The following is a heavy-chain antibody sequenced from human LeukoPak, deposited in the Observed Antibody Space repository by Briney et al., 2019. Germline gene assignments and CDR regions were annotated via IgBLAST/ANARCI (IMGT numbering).Heavy chain of an antibody. CDR3: AKLTVGATELDY. CDR1: GFTFSSYA. D-gene: IGHD1-26*01. V-gene: IGHV3-23*01. J-gene: IGHJ4*02. Sequence: AGSLRLSCAASGFTFSSYAMSWVRQAPGKGLEWVSAISGSGGSTYYADSVKGRFTISRDNSKNTLYLQMNSLRAEDTAVYYCAKLTVGATELDYWGQGTLVTVSS. CDR2: ISGSGGST.